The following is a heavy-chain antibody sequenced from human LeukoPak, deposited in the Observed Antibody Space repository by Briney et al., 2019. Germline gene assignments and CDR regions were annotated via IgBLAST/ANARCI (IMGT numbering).Heavy chain of an antibody. Sequence: GASVKVSCKASGGTFSSYAISWVRQAPGQGLEWMGGIIPIFGTANYAQKFQGRVTITADESTSTAYMELSSLRSEDTAVYYCARLSYYDILTGYYTSYFDYWGQGTLVTVSS. CDR2: IIPIFGTA. D-gene: IGHD3-9*01. V-gene: IGHV1-69*13. CDR1: GGTFSSYA. CDR3: ARLSYYDILTGYYTSYFDY. J-gene: IGHJ4*02.